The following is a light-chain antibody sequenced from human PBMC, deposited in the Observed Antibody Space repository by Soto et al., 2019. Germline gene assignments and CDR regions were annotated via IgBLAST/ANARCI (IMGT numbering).Light chain of an antibody. J-gene: IGKJ1*01. V-gene: IGKV3-20*01. CDR3: QQYGSSQS. Sequence: EIVLTQSPGTLSLSPGERATLSCRASQSVSSSYLAWYQQKPGQAPRLLIYGASSRATGIPDRFSGSGSGTDFTLTINSLEPEDFAVYYCQQYGSSQSFGQGTKVEIK. CDR1: QSVSSSY. CDR2: GAS.